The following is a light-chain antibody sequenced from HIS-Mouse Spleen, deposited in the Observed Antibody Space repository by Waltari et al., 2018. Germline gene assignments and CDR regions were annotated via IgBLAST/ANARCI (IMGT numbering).Light chain of an antibody. J-gene: IGKJ4*01. V-gene: IGKV1-39*01. CDR3: QQSYSTPLT. CDR2: AAS. Sequence: DIQMTQSPSSLSASVGDRVTITCRASQSISSYLNWYQQKPGKAPKLLIYAASSLQSGVQSRFSGSGSGTDFTLNISSLQPEDFATYYCQQSYSTPLTFGGGTKVEIK. CDR1: QSISSY.